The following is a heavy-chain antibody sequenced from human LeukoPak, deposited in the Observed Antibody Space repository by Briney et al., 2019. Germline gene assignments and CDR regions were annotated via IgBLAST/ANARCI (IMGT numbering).Heavy chain of an antibody. CDR1: GGTFSSYA. CDR2: ITPIFGSA. V-gene: IGHV1-69*05. Sequence: SVKVSCKASGGTFSSYAISWVRQAPGQGLEWMGRITPIFGSANYAQKFQGRVTITTDESTSTAYMELRSLRSEDTAVYYCARKVPADSHFDYWGQGTQVTVSS. J-gene: IGHJ4*02. CDR3: ARKVPADSHFDY. D-gene: IGHD2-2*01.